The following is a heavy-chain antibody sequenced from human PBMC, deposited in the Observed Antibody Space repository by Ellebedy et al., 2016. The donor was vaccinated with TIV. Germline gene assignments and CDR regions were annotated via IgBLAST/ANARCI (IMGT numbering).Heavy chain of an antibody. CDR1: GGTFSSYA. D-gene: IGHD1-26*01. V-gene: IGHV1-69*04. CDR2: IIPILGIA. CDR3: ARDRGGGELLGSHFDY. J-gene: IGHJ4*02. Sequence: AASVKVSCKASGGTFSSYAISWVRQAPGQGLEWMGRIIPILGIANYAQKFQGRVTITADKSTSTAYMELSSLRSEDTAVYYCARDRGGGELLGSHFDYWGQGTLVTVSS.